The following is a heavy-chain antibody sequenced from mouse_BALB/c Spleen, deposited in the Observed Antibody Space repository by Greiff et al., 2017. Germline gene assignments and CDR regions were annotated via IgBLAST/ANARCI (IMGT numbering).Heavy chain of an antibody. CDR3: ARGGSIYGNYVWAY. CDR2: ISYDGSN. J-gene: IGHJ3*01. V-gene: IGHV3-6*02. Sequence: EVKLQESGPGLVKPSQSLSLTCSVTGYSITSGYYWNWIRQFPGNKLEWMGYISYDGSNNYNPSLKNRISITRDTSKNQFFLKLNSVTTEDTATYYCARGGSIYGNYVWAYWGQGTLVTVSA. CDR1: GYSITSGYY. D-gene: IGHD2-1*01.